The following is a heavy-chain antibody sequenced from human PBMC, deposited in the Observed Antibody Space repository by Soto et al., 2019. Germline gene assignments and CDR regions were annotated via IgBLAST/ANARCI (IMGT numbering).Heavy chain of an antibody. J-gene: IGHJ5*02. CDR2: INHSGST. CDR3: ARGLPGPP. Sequence: VQLQQWGAGLLKPSETLSLTCAVYGGSFSGYYWSWIRQPPGKGLEWIGEINHSGSTNYNPSLKSRVTISVDTSKNQFSLKLSSVTAADTAVYYCARGLPGPPWGQGTLVTVSS. CDR1: GGSFSGYY. V-gene: IGHV4-34*01.